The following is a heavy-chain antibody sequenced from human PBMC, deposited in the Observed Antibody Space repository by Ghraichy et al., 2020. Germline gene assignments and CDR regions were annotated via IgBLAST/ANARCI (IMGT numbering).Heavy chain of an antibody. V-gene: IGHV4-39*01. D-gene: IGHD1-26*01. CDR2: IHYGGIW. CDR3: ERRSGSYFLHY. CDR1: GASIRGSTYN. J-gene: IGHJ4*02. Sequence: SETLSLTCNVSGASIRGSTYNWDWIRLPPGKGLEWIGGIHYGGIWNCKPSLQSRATMSVNTSKNLFSLKLTSVTAADTDVYYCERRSGSYFLHYWGQGTLVTVSS.